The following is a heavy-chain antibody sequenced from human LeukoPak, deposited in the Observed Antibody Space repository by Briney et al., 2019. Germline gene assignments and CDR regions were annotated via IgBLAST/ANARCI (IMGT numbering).Heavy chain of an antibody. CDR3: ARDRGDGYTAFDY. Sequence: GGSLRLSCAASGFTFSSYWMHWVRQAPGKGLVWVSRINSDGSSTSYADSVKGRFTFSRDNAKNTLYLQMNSVRAEDTAVYYCARDRGDGYTAFDYWGQGTLVTVSS. CDR1: GFTFSSYW. J-gene: IGHJ4*02. V-gene: IGHV3-74*01. D-gene: IGHD5-24*01. CDR2: INSDGSST.